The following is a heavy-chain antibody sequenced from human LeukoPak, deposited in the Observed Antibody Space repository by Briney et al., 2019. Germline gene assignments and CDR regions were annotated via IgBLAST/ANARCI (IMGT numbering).Heavy chain of an antibody. CDR2: INHSGST. D-gene: IGHD3-10*01. CDR1: GGSFSGYY. J-gene: IGHJ3*02. V-gene: IGHV4-34*01. CDR3: ARGPSGIYGSGSYYKSQDAFDI. Sequence: SETLSLTCAVYGGSFSGYYWSWIRQPPGKGLEWIGEINHSGSTNYNPSLKSRVTISVDTSKNQFSLKLSSVTAADTAVYYCARGPSGIYGSGSYYKSQDAFDIWGQGTMVTVSS.